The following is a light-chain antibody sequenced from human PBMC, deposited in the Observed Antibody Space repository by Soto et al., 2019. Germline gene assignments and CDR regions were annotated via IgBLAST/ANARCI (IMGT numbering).Light chain of an antibody. CDR2: GAS. CDR1: QSVIAAF. J-gene: IGKJ2*01. CDR3: HLYGNSLLTT. Sequence: LVLTQSPGTLSLSQGERGTLSCRASQSVIAAFLAWYQQKPGQAPRLLIYGASNRATGIPDRFSGSGSGTEFTLTFIRLEPEDSAVYYCHLYGNSLLTTFGQGTK. V-gene: IGKV3-20*01.